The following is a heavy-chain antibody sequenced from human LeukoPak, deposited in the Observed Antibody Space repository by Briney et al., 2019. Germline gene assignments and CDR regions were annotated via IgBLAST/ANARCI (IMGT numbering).Heavy chain of an antibody. Sequence: GGSLRLSCAASGFTFSSYAMSWVRQAPGKGLEWVSAIIGSGGSTYYADYVKGRFTISRDNSKHTLYLQMNSLRAEDTAVYYCAKDRGSSGYYFIRQDLYGMDVWGQGTTVTVSS. CDR3: AKDRGSSGYYFIRQDLYGMDV. D-gene: IGHD3-22*01. V-gene: IGHV3-23*01. J-gene: IGHJ6*02. CDR1: GFTFSSYA. CDR2: IIGSGGST.